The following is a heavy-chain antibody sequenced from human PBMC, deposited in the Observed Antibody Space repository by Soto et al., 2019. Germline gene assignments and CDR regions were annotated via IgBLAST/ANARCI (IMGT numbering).Heavy chain of an antibody. CDR3: AKDRLREGGYYFDY. CDR1: GFTFSSYG. V-gene: IGHV3-30*18. Sequence: GGSLRLSCAASGFTFSSYGMHWVRQAPGKGLEWVAVISYDGSNKYYADSVKGRFTISRDNSKNTLYLQMNSLRAEDTAVYYCAKDRLREGGYYFDYWGQGTLVTVSS. J-gene: IGHJ4*02. CDR2: ISYDGSNK. D-gene: IGHD3-16*01.